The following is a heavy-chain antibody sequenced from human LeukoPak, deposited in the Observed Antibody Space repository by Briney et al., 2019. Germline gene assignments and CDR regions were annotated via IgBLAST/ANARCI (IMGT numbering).Heavy chain of an antibody. J-gene: IGHJ4*02. CDR1: GGSISSGDYY. V-gene: IGHV4-30-4*01. D-gene: IGHD3-22*01. CDR3: ARDTPPEGDSSDLRGFDY. Sequence: TPSETLSLTCTVSGGSISSGDYYWSWIRQPPGKGLVWIGYIYYSGSTYYNPSLKSRVTISVDTSKNQFSLKLSSVTAADTAVYYCARDTPPEGDSSDLRGFDYWGQGTLVTVSS. CDR2: IYYSGST.